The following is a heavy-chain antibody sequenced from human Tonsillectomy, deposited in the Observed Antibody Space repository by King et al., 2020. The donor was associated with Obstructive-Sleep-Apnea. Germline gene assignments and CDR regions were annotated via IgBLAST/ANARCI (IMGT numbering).Heavy chain of an antibody. Sequence: QLVQSGAEVKKPGASVKVSCKASGYTFTNYDISWVRQATGQGLEWMGWMSPNSGNTGFAQKFQGSVTMTRTTSISTAYMELSSLRSEDTAVYYCARLRYFDWSTDYWGQGTLVTVSS. CDR3: ARLRYFDWSTDY. D-gene: IGHD3-9*01. J-gene: IGHJ4*02. CDR2: MSPNSGNT. V-gene: IGHV1-8*01. CDR1: GYTFTNYD.